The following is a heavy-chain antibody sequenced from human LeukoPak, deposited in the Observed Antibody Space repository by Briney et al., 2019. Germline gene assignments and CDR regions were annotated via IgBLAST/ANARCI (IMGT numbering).Heavy chain of an antibody. CDR1: GGSISSSSYY. J-gene: IGHJ4*02. CDR3: ARHGIMIFGVIIPHFDY. CDR2: IYSSGST. V-gene: IGHV4-39*01. Sequence: PSETLSLTCTVSGGSISSSSYYWGWIRQPPGKGLEWIGSIYSSGSTYYNPSLKSRVTISVDTSTNQFSLKLFSVTAADTALYYCARHGIMIFGVIIPHFDYWGQGTLVTVSS. D-gene: IGHD3-3*01.